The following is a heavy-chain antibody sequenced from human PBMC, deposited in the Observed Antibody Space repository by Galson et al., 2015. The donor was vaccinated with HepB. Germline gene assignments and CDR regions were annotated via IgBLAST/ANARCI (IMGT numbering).Heavy chain of an antibody. V-gene: IGHV3-23*01. D-gene: IGHD3-22*01. CDR1: GFTFRHYA. CDR2: ITGDGSIT. Sequence: SLRLSCAASGFTFRHYALNWVRQAPGKAPEWVATITGDGSITKYADSLGGRFTVSRDNFNNTLYLQMNSLRAEDTAVYYCARSYDSGGYFLDSWGQGTLVTVSS. CDR3: ARSYDSGGYFLDS. J-gene: IGHJ4*02.